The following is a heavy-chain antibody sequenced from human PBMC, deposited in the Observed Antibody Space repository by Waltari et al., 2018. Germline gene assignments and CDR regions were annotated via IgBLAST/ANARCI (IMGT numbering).Heavy chain of an antibody. CDR2: IYSSGRT. Sequence: QLQLQQSGPGLVKPSQTLSLACSLSGDSISGSYYWNWVRQTAGEGLEWLGYIYSSGRTNYNPSLHSRDSISIVNKPQFSLTLAAVTAADTAVYYCARSDVVVAPARNNYYFPMEVWGQGTTVTVSS. CDR1: GDSISGSYY. D-gene: IGHD2-21*01. J-gene: IGHJ6*03. V-gene: IGHV4-61*09. CDR3: ARSDVVVAPARNNYYFPMEV.